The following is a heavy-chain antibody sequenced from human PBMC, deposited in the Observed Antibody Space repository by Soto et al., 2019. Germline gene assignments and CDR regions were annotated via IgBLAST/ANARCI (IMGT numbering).Heavy chain of an antibody. D-gene: IGHD3-22*01. J-gene: IGHJ6*02. CDR2: IIPIFGTA. CDR1: GGTFSSYA. CDR3: ARDPTYYDSSGYLYYYYGMDV. Sequence: QVQLVQSGAEGKKPGSSVKVSCKASGGTFSSYAISWVRQAPGQGLEWMGGIIPIFGTANYAQKFQGRVTITADESTSTAYMELSSLRSEDTAVYYCARDPTYYDSSGYLYYYYGMDVWGQGTTVTVSS. V-gene: IGHV1-69*01.